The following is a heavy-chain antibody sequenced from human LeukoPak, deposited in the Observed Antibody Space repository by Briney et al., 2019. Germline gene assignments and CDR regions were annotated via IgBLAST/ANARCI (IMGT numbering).Heavy chain of an antibody. CDR2: IDPSDSYT. Sequence: GESLKISCKGSGYSFTSYWISWVRQMPGKGLEWMGRIDPSDSYTNYSPSFQGHVTISADKSISTAYLQWSSLKASDTAMYYCARQPRLVVVPAAPFDYWGQGTLVTVSS. CDR3: ARQPRLVVVPAAPFDY. V-gene: IGHV5-10-1*01. CDR1: GYSFTSYW. D-gene: IGHD2-2*01. J-gene: IGHJ4*02.